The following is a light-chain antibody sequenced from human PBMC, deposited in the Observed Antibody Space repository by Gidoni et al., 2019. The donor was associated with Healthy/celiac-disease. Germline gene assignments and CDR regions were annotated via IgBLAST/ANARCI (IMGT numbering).Light chain of an antibody. Sequence: DIQMTQSPSSLSASVGERVTITCRASQSISSYLNWYQQKPGKAPRLLIYAASSLQGGVPSRFSGSGSATYFPLTISSLQPEDFATYYCQQSYSTLWTFXXXTKVEIK. CDR1: QSISSY. V-gene: IGKV1-39*01. CDR2: AAS. J-gene: IGKJ1*01. CDR3: QQSYSTLWT.